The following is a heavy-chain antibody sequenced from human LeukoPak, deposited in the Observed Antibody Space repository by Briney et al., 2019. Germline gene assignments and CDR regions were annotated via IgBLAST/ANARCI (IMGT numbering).Heavy chain of an antibody. J-gene: IGHJ4*02. CDR1: GFTFSSYG. D-gene: IGHD6-13*01. CDR3: ARAAAGSYYFDY. V-gene: IGHV3-30*02. Sequence: GGSLRLSCAASGFTFSSYGMHWVRQAPGKGLEWVAFIRYDGSNKYYADSVKGRFTISRDNSKNTLYLQMNSLRAEDTAVYYCARAAAGSYYFDYWGQGTLVTVSS. CDR2: IRYDGSNK.